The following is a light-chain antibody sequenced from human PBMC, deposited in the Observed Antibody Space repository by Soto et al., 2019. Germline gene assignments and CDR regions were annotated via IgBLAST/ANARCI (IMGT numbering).Light chain of an antibody. CDR1: QSISNW. Sequence: DIQLTQSPSSLSASIGDRVAIACRASQSISNWLAWYQQKPGKAPQILIYDASNLESGVPSRFSGFGSETEFTLTISSLQPDDFATYYCQQYKSFPWTFGQGTKVDIK. V-gene: IGKV1-5*01. J-gene: IGKJ1*01. CDR3: QQYKSFPWT. CDR2: DAS.